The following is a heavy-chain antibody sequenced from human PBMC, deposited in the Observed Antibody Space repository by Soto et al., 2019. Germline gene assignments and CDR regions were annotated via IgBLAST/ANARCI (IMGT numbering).Heavy chain of an antibody. V-gene: IGHV4-34*01. Sequence: SETLSLTCAVYGGSFSGYYWSWIRQPPGKGLEWIGEINHSGSTNYNPSLKSRVTISVDTSKNQFSLKLSSVTAADTAVYYCAQYCSSTSCYVGSPTGQEDVWGKGTTVTVSS. J-gene: IGHJ6*04. CDR2: INHSGST. CDR3: AQYCSSTSCYVGSPTGQEDV. CDR1: GGSFSGYY. D-gene: IGHD2-2*01.